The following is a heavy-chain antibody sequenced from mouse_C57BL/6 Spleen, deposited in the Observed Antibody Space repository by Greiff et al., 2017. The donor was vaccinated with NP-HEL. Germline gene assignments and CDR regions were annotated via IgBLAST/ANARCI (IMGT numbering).Heavy chain of an antibody. CDR1: GYTFTSYT. J-gene: IGHJ4*01. CDR2: INPSSGYT. CDR3: ARNRDGYSFYYAMDY. V-gene: IGHV1-4*01. D-gene: IGHD2-3*01. Sequence: VQLQQSGAELARPGASVKMSCKASGYTFTSYTMHWVNQRPGQGLEWIGYINPSSGYTKYNQKFKDKATLTADKSSSTAYMQLSSLTSEDSAVYYCARNRDGYSFYYAMDYWGQGTSVTVSS.